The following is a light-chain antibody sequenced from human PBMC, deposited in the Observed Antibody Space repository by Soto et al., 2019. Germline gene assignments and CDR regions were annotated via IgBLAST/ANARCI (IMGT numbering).Light chain of an antibody. Sequence: EIVLTQSPGTLSLSPGERATLSCRASQSVSISLGWYQQKPGQAPRLLIYDVSTRATGVPARFSGSGSGTEFTLTISSLQSEDFAVYYCQQYNNWPPITFGQGTRLENK. CDR2: DVS. CDR1: QSVSIS. J-gene: IGKJ5*01. V-gene: IGKV3-15*01. CDR3: QQYNNWPPIT.